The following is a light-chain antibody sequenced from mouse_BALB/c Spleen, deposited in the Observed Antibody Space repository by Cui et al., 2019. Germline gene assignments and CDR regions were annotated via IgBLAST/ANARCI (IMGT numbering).Light chain of an antibody. CDR2: YTS. J-gene: IGKJ1*01. CDR1: ASVSY. V-gene: IGKV4-55*01. Sequence: QIVLTQSPAIMSASPGEKVTMTCSASASVSYMYWYQQKPGSSPRLLIYYTSNLASGVPVRFSGSGSGTSYSLTISRMEAEDSATYYCQQWSSYPRTFGGGTKLEIK. CDR3: QQWSSYPRT.